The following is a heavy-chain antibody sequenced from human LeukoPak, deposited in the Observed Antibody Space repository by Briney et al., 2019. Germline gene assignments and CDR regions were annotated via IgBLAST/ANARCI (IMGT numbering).Heavy chain of an antibody. V-gene: IGHV3-21*01. J-gene: IGHJ6*03. CDR3: ARGYYYGSGSRGHYYYYYMDV. Sequence: PGGSLRLSCAASGFTFSSYSMNWVRQAPGKGLEWVSSISSSSSYIYYADSVKGRFTISRDNAKNSLYLQMNSLRGEDTAVYYCARGYYYGSGSRGHYYYYYMDVWGKGTTVTVSS. D-gene: IGHD3-10*01. CDR2: ISSSSSYI. CDR1: GFTFSSYS.